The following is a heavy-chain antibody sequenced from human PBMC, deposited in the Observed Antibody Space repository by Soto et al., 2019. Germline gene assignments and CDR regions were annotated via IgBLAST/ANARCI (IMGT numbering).Heavy chain of an antibody. CDR1: GGTFNNYP. J-gene: IGHJ6*02. CDR2: SIPIFGTA. CDR3: ARGRGYSGDDHYYYFDMDI. V-gene: IGHV1-69*01. Sequence: QVQLVQSGAEVKKPASSVKVSCKASGGTFNNYPITWVRQAPXEGXEWMGGSIPIFGTANYAQNFQGRVTISVDESTSTAYMELSSLRSEDTAVYYCARGRGYSGDDHYYYFDMDIWGQGTTVTVSS. D-gene: IGHD5-12*01.